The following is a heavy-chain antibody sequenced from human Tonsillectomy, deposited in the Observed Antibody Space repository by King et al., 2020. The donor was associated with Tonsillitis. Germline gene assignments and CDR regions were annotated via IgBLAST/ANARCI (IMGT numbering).Heavy chain of an antibody. CDR1: GFTFNNYA. CDR3: AKGSAYNWNDVSHFDY. V-gene: IGHV3-23*04. D-gene: IGHD1-20*01. J-gene: IGHJ4*02. CDR2: FSGGGGST. Sequence: VQLVQSGGGLVQPGGSLRLSCAASGFTFNNYAMSWVRQAPGKGLEWVSAFSGGGGSTYYADSVKGRFTISRDISKNTLYLQMNSLRAEDTAVYYCAKGSAYNWNDVSHFDYWGQGTLVTVSS.